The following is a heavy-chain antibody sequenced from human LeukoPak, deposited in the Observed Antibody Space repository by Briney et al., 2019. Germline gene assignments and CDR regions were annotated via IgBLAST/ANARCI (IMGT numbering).Heavy chain of an antibody. CDR2: ISGSGSSTI. V-gene: IGHV3-11*01. Sequence: GGSLRLSCAASGFTFSDYYMNWIRQAPGKGLEWVSYISGSGSSTINYADSVKGRFTISRDNAKNSLYLQMNSLRAEDTAVYYCAGGYYYYYYGMDVWGQGTTVTVSS. J-gene: IGHJ6*02. CDR1: GFTFSDYY. D-gene: IGHD3-10*01. CDR3: AGGYYYYYYGMDV.